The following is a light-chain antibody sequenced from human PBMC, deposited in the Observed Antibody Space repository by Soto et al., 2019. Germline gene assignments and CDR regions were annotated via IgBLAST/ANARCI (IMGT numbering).Light chain of an antibody. J-gene: IGKJ5*01. CDR3: QQYNNWPRGT. CDR1: QSVSSN. V-gene: IGKV3-15*01. CDR2: GAS. Sequence: IVLTQSPGTLSLSPGERATLSCRASQSVSSNLAWYQQKPGQAPRLLIYGASTRATGIPARFSGSGSGTEFTLTISSLQSEDFAVYYCQQYNNWPRGTFGQGTRLEIK.